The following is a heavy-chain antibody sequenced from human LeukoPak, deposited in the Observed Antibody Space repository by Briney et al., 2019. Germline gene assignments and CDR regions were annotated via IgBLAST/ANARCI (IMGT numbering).Heavy chain of an antibody. J-gene: IGHJ4*02. CDR1: GFTFSSHA. CDR2: ISSNGGST. CDR3: ARDLRKVIGWFGELSPPYYFDY. D-gene: IGHD3-10*01. Sequence: PGGSLRLSCAASGFTFSSHAMHWVRQAPGKGLEYVSAISSNGGSTYYANSVKGRFTISRDNSKNTLYLQMGSLRAEDMAVYHCARDLRKVIGWFGELSPPYYFDYWGQGTLVTVSS. V-gene: IGHV3-64*01.